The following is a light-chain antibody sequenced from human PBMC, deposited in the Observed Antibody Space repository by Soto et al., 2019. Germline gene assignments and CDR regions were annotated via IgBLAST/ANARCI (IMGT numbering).Light chain of an antibody. Sequence: PGERATLSCRASQSFRGLLAWYQQKPGQAPGLLIYGASTRATGIPDRFSGSGSGTDFTLTISRLEPEDSAVYYCQQYGSSPTWTFGQGTKVDI. J-gene: IGKJ1*01. CDR2: GAS. V-gene: IGKV3-20*01. CDR3: QQYGSSPTWT. CDR1: QSFRGL.